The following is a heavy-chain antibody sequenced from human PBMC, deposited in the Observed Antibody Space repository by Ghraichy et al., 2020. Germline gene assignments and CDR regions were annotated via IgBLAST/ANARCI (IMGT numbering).Heavy chain of an antibody. CDR3: AKDYDAHCGGECSFFDY. CDR2: TSYDGSNK. J-gene: IGHJ4*02. Sequence: RGSLRLSCAASGFTFRSYGMHWVRQAPGKGLEWVALTSYDGSNKYYADSVKGRFTISRDNSKNTLYLQMDSLRAEDTAVYYCAKDYDAHCGGECSFFDYWGQGTLVTVSS. CDR1: GFTFRSYG. V-gene: IGHV3-30*18. D-gene: IGHD2-21*01.